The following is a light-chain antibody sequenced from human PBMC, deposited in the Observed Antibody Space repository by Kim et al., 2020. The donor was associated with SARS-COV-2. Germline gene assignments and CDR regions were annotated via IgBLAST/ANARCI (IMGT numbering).Light chain of an antibody. CDR2: AAG. J-gene: IGKJ3*01. V-gene: IGKV1-27*01. Sequence: DIQMTQSPSSLSASVGDRVTITCRASQGIENFLAWYQQKPGTVPKLLIYAAGTLQSGVPSRFSGSGSGTDFTLTISSLQPEDVATYYCQKYNSSPFAFGPGTKLDIK. CDR3: QKYNSSPFA. CDR1: QGIENF.